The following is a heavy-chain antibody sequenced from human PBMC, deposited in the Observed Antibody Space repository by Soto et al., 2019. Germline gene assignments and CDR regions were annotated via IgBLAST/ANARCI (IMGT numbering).Heavy chain of an antibody. Sequence: PSDRMYIGSRVCGGCISDYEGGVRLQPPGKGLEWIGLIHDSGTTNYNPSLKSRVTFSLDTSKNQFSLQLNSVIAADTAVYYCARGGASSKWLDAWGQGTLVTVYS. CDR3: ARGGASSKWLDA. CDR2: IHDSGTT. D-gene: IGHD3-10*01. V-gene: IGHV4-59*07. CDR1: GGCISDYE. J-gene: IGHJ5*02.